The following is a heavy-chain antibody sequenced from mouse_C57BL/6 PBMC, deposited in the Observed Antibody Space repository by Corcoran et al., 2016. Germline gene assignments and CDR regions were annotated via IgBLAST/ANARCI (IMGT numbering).Heavy chain of an antibody. J-gene: IGHJ4*01. D-gene: IGHD2-3*01. CDR2: IYWDDDK. V-gene: IGHV8-12*01. CDR3: ARRDDGYYFWDY. Sequence: QVTLKESGPGILQSSQTLSLTCSFSGFSLSTSGMGVSWIRQPSGKGLEWLAHIYWDDDKRYNPSLKSRLTISKDTSRNQVFLKITSVDTADTATYYCARRDDGYYFWDYWGQGTSVTVSS. CDR1: GFSLSTSGMG.